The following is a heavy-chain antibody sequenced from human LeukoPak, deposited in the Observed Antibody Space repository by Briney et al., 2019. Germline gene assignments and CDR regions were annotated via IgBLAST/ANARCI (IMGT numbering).Heavy chain of an antibody. J-gene: IGHJ5*02. Sequence: SETLSLTCAVYGGSFSGYYWSWIRQPPGKGLEWIGEINHSGSTNYNPSLKSRVTISVDTPKSQFSLKLSSVTAADTAVYYCARVGYCSSTSCYAKGNWFDPWGQGTLVTVSS. CDR1: GGSFSGYY. V-gene: IGHV4-34*01. D-gene: IGHD2-2*01. CDR3: ARVGYCSSTSCYAKGNWFDP. CDR2: INHSGST.